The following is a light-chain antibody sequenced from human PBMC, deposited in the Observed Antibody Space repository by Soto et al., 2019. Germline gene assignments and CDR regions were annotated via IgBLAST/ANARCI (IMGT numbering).Light chain of an antibody. CDR3: QQYQTYPWT. J-gene: IGKJ1*01. CDR2: DAS. Sequence: DIQMTQSPSTLSASVGDRVTITCRASQTISSWLAWYQQKPGKAPKLLIFDASSLESGVPSRFSGGGSGKEFTLTISSLKPDDFATYYCQQYQTYPWTLGQGTKVDIK. V-gene: IGKV1-5*01. CDR1: QTISSW.